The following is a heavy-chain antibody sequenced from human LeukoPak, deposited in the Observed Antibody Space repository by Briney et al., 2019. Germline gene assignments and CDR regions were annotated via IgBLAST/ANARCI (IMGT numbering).Heavy chain of an antibody. CDR1: GFTFSSYA. Sequence: GGSLRLSCAASGFTFSSYAVHWVRQAPGKGLEWVAVISYDGSNKYYADSVKGRFTISRDNSKNTLYLQMNSLRAEDTAVYYCARERGQAAENWFDPWGQGTLVTVPS. J-gene: IGHJ5*02. D-gene: IGHD6-25*01. V-gene: IGHV3-30-3*01. CDR2: ISYDGSNK. CDR3: ARERGQAAENWFDP.